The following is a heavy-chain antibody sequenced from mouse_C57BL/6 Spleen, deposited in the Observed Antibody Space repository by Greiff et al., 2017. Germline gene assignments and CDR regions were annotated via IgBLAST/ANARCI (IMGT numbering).Heavy chain of an antibody. D-gene: IGHD1-1*01. CDR3: ARGGVYYGSSYYFDY. V-gene: IGHV1-20*01. Sequence: VQLQQSGPELVKPGDSVKISCKASGYSFTGYFMNWVMQSHGKSLEWIGRINPYNGDTFYNQKFKGKATLTVDKSSSTAHMELRSLTSEDSAVYYCARGGVYYGSSYYFDYWGQGTTLTVSS. J-gene: IGHJ2*01. CDR1: GYSFTGYF. CDR2: INPYNGDT.